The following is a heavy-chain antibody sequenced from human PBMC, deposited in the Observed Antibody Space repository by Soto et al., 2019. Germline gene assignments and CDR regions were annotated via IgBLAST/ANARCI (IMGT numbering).Heavy chain of an antibody. D-gene: IGHD6-19*01. Sequence: WGSRRLSCAASGFTFSNFAMTWVRQAPGEGLEWVSSISVTDDYTYYADSVRGRFTISRDNALNTFFLHMNNLRADDTAVYYCAKSSRQHASAIQAFFDSLGLGSMVTVSS. CDR2: ISVTDDYT. CDR3: AKSSRQHASAIQAFFDS. V-gene: IGHV3-23*01. J-gene: IGHJ5*01. CDR1: GFTFSNFA.